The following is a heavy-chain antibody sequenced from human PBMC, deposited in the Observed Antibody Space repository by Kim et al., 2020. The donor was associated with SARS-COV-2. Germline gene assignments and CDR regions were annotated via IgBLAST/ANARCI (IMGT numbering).Heavy chain of an antibody. V-gene: IGHV3-23*01. J-gene: IGHJ6*02. Sequence: VNGRFTISRDNSKNTPYLQMNSRMADDTAIYYCAKDPERQLVSAYCGFDVWGQGTTVTVSS. D-gene: IGHD1-1*01. CDR3: AKDPERQLVSAYCGFDV.